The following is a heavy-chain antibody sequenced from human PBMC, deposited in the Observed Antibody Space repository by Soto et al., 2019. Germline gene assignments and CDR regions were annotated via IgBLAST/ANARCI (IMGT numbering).Heavy chain of an antibody. CDR1: GYSFAGYW. CDR3: ARQIYDSDTGPNFQYYFDS. V-gene: IGHV5-10-1*01. D-gene: IGHD3-22*01. Sequence: PGESLKISCKGSGYSFAGYWITWVRQKPGEGLEWMGRIDPSDSQTYYSPSFRGHVTISVTKSITTVFLQWSSLRASDTAVYYCARQIYDSDTGPNFQYYFDSWGQGTPVTVSS. CDR2: IDPSDSQT. J-gene: IGHJ4*02.